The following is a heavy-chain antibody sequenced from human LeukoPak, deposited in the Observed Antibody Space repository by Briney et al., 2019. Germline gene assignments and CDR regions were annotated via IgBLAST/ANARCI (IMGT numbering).Heavy chain of an antibody. D-gene: IGHD6-13*01. CDR3: ARDGYSSSWYRPDAFDV. CDR2: VKQHGSEE. Sequence: PGGSLRLSCASSGFTFSSYWMSWVRQAPGKGLEWVANVKQHGSEEYYVDSVKGRFTISRDNAKNSLYLQMNSLRIEDTAMYYCARDGYSSSWYRPDAFDVWGQGTMVTVSS. J-gene: IGHJ3*01. CDR1: GFTFSSYW. V-gene: IGHV3-7*01.